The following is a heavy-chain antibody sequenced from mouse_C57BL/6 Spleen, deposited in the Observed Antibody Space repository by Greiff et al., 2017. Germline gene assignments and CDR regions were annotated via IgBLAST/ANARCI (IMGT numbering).Heavy chain of an antibody. CDR3: TREGNSFAY. J-gene: IGHJ3*01. CDR1: GYTFTDYE. Sequence: LVESGAELVRPGASVTLSCKASGYTFTDYEMHWVKQTPVHGLEWIGAIDPATGGTAYNQKFKGKAILTADKSSSTAYMELRSLTSEDSSVYYCTREGNSFAYWGQGTLVTVSA. CDR2: IDPATGGT. V-gene: IGHV1-15*01.